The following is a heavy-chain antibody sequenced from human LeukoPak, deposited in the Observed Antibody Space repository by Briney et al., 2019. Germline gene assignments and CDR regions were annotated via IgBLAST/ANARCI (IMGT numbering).Heavy chain of an antibody. J-gene: IGHJ1*01. D-gene: IGHD1-1*01. CDR2: INPNSGNT. CDR1: GYTFTTYD. CDR3: ARGSPTAQYFQH. Sequence: ASVKVSCKASGYTFTTYDINWVRQATGQGLEWMGWINPNSGNTAYAQKFQGRVTITRITSISTVYMELSSLRSEDTAVYYCARGSPTAQYFQHWGQGTLVTVSS. V-gene: IGHV1-8*03.